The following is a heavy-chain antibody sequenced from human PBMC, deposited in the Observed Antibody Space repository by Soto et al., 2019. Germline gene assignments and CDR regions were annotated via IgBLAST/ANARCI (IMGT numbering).Heavy chain of an antibody. D-gene: IGHD6-13*01. CDR3: ARASLPISSSWYIFDY. V-gene: IGHV6-1*01. CDR1: GDSVSSNSAA. Sequence: SPTLSLTCAISGDSVSSNSAAWNWIRQSPSRGLEWLGRTYYRSKWYNDYAVSVKSRITINPDTSKNQFSLQLNSVTPEDTAVYYCARASLPISSSWYIFDYWGQGTLVTVSS. J-gene: IGHJ4*02. CDR2: TYYRSKWYN.